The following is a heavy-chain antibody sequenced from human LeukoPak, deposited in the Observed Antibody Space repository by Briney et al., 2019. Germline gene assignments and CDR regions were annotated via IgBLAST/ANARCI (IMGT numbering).Heavy chain of an antibody. CDR2: ISWNSGSI. V-gene: IGHV3-9*01. CDR1: GFPFDDYA. D-gene: IGHD3-22*01. J-gene: IGHJ4*02. Sequence: GRSLRLSCAASGFPFDDYAMHWARQAPGKGLEWVSGISWNSGSIGYADSVKGRFTISRDNAKNSLYLQMNSLRAEDTALYYCAKGPLYYYESTGRIDFWGQGTLVTVSS. CDR3: AKGPLYYYESTGRIDF.